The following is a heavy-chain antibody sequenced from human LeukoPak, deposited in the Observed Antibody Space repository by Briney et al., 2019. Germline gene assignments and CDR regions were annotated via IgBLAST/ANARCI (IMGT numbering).Heavy chain of an antibody. CDR2: INPNSGGT. V-gene: IGHV1-2*02. CDR1: GYTFTGYY. J-gene: IGHJ4*02. D-gene: IGHD6-19*01. Sequence: PVASVKVSCKASGYTFTGYYVHWVRQAPGQGLEWMGWINPNSGGTNYAQKFQGRVTMTRDTSISTAYMELSRLRSDDTAVYYCARVPSRAVAGTVSLDYWGQGTLVTVSS. CDR3: ARVPSRAVAGTVSLDY.